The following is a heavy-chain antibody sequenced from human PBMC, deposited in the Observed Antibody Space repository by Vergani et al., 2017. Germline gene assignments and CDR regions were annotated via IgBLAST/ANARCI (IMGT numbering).Heavy chain of an antibody. CDR2: ISFDGNKK. J-gene: IGHJ4*02. CDR1: GFAFGGYG. Sequence: QVQLVESGGGMVQPGRSLRLSCAASGFAFGGYGMHWVRQAPGKGLEWVASISFDGNKKDYTDSVKGRFTISRDSSKTLYLQMDRLRVEDTAIYFCAREYSYSTAWPYFDSRGQGTLVTGSS. CDR3: AREYSYSTAWPYFDS. V-gene: IGHV3-30*03. D-gene: IGHD4-11*01.